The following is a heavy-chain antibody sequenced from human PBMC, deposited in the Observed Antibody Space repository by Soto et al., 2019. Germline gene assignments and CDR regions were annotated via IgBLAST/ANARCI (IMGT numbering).Heavy chain of an antibody. J-gene: IGHJ3*02. CDR2: INAGNGNT. CDR1: GYTFTSYA. Sequence: ASVNVSCKASGYTFTSYAMHWVRQAPGQRLEWMGWINAGNGNTKYSQKFQGRVTITRDTSASTAYMELSSLRSEDTAVYYCGVAAAAGLGPYDAFDIWGQGTMVTVSS. CDR3: GVAAAAGLGPYDAFDI. V-gene: IGHV1-3*01. D-gene: IGHD6-13*01.